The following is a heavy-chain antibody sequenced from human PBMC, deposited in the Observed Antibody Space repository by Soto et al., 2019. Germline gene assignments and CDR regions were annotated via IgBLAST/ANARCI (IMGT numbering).Heavy chain of an antibody. D-gene: IGHD6-13*01. CDR3: AKDPGLYSSSWYFDY. CDR1: GFTFSSYA. J-gene: IGHJ4*02. Sequence: EVQLLESGGGLVQPVGSLRLSCAASGFTFSSYAMSWVRQAPGKGLEWVSAISGSGGSTYYADSVKGRFTISRDNSKNTLYLQMNSLRAEDTAVYYCAKDPGLYSSSWYFDYWGQGTLVTVSS. CDR2: ISGSGGST. V-gene: IGHV3-23*01.